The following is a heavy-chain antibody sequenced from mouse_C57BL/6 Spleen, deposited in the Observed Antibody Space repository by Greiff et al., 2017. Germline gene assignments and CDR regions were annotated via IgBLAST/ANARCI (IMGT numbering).Heavy chain of an antibody. CDR1: GYTFTDHT. Sequence: VKLVESDAELVKPGASVKISCKVSGYTFTDHTIHWMKQRPEQGLEWIGYIYPRDGSTKYNEKFKGKATLTADKSSSTAYMQLNSLTSEDSAVYFCARWGYYGSSYGYFDYGGQGTTLTVSS. CDR2: IYPRDGST. D-gene: IGHD1-1*01. V-gene: IGHV1-78*01. J-gene: IGHJ2*01. CDR3: ARWGYYGSSYGYFDY.